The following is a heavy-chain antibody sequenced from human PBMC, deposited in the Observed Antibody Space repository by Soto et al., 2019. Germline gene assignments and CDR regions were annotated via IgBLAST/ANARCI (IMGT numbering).Heavy chain of an antibody. V-gene: IGHV4-59*01. CDR1: GGSISSYY. CDR3: ARGGYDILTGYYSWPKNFDY. J-gene: IGHJ4*02. CDR2: IYYSGST. D-gene: IGHD3-9*01. Sequence: QVQLQESGPGLVKPSETLSLTCTVSGGSISSYYWSWIRQPPGKGLEWIGYIYYSGSTNYNPSLKYRVTISVNTSNDQFSLKLSSVNAADAAVYYCARGGYDILTGYYSWPKNFDYWGQGTLVTVSS.